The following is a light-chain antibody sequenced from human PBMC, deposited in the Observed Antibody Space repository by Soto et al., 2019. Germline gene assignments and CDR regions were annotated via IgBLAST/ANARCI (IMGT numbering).Light chain of an antibody. CDR1: SSDVGGYNY. CDR2: DVS. Sequence: QSVLTQPASVSGSPGQSIAISCTGTSSDVGGYNYVTWYQQHPGKAPKLMIYDVSNRPSGVSDRFSGSKSGNTASLTISELQAEDEGDYYCNSYTSSSTYVFGTGTKVTVL. J-gene: IGLJ1*01. V-gene: IGLV2-14*03. CDR3: NSYTSSSTYV.